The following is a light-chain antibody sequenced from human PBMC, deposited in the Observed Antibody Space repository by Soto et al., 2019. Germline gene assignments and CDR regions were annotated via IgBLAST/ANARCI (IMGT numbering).Light chain of an antibody. Sequence: QSVLTQPASVSGSPGQSITISGTGTNSDVGSYNLVSWYQQHPGKAPKLMIYEVSKRPSGVSNRFSGSKPGNTASLTISGLQAEDEADYYCCSYAGSSTYVFGTGTKVTVL. V-gene: IGLV2-23*02. CDR3: CSYAGSSTYV. CDR1: NSDVGSYNL. J-gene: IGLJ1*01. CDR2: EVS.